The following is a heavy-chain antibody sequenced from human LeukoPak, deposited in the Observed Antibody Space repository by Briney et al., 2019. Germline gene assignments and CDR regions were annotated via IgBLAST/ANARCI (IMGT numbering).Heavy chain of an antibody. CDR1: DFSLGTNGVG. CDR2: IYWDDDK. D-gene: IGHD1-26*01. Sequence: ESGPTLLHPTPTLTLTCTFSDFSLGTNGVGVAWNRQPPGKALEWLAHIYWDDDKRYSPSLKSRLTLTKDTSKNQVVLTLTNMHPVDTGTYYCAHYWDSTFVYWGQGTLVSVSS. J-gene: IGHJ4*02. V-gene: IGHV2-5*02. CDR3: AHYWDSTFVY.